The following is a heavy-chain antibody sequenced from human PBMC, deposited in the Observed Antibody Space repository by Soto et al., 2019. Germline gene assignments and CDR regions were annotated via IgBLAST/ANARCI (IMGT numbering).Heavy chain of an antibody. J-gene: IGHJ4*02. CDR1: GGSTTSGY. CDR3: ARAPRGYSYGHFDY. V-gene: IGHV4-59*01. Sequence: SETLSLTCTVSGGSTTSGYWSWIRQPPGKGLEWLGYIFHSLGAKYNPSLGSRGTISLDTSKNQLSLSLRSVTAADTAIYFCARAPRGYSYGHFDYWGQGTLVTVSS. CDR2: IFHSLGA. D-gene: IGHD5-18*01.